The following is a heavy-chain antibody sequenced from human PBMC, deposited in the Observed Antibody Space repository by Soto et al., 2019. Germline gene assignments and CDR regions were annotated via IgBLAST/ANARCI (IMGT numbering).Heavy chain of an antibody. CDR3: ARPVAGLRYSGDFDY. V-gene: IGHV3-11*05. CDR2: ISSSSSYT. D-gene: IGHD3-9*01. Sequence: QVQLVESGGGLVKPGGSLRLSCAASGFTFSDYYMSWIRQAPGKGLEWVSYISSSSSYTNYADSVKGRFTISRDNAKNSLYLQMNSLRAEDTAVYYCARPVAGLRYSGDFDYWGQGTLVNVSS. CDR1: GFTFSDYY. J-gene: IGHJ4*02.